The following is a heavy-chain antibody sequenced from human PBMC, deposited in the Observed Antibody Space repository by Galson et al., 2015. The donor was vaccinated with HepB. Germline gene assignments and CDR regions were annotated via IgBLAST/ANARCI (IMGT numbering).Heavy chain of an antibody. CDR2: IYTSGST. Sequence: TLSLTCTVSGGSISSGSYYWSWIRQPAGKGLEWIGRIYTSGSTNYNPSLKSRVTMSVDTSKNQFSLKLSSVTAADTAVYYCARYSSGWGGNDYWGQGTLVTVSS. J-gene: IGHJ4*02. CDR1: GGSISSGSYY. D-gene: IGHD6-19*01. CDR3: ARYSSGWGGNDY. V-gene: IGHV4-61*02.